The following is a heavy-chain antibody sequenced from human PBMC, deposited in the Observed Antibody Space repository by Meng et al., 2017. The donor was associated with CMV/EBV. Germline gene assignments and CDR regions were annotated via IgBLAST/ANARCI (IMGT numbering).Heavy chain of an antibody. V-gene: IGHV4-38-2*02. J-gene: IGHJ4*02. Sequence: GSLRLSCTVSGYSISSGYYWGWIRQPPGKGLEWIGSIYHSGSTYYNPSLKSRVTISVDTSKNQFSLKLSSMTAADTAVYYCAIEYYYGSGSQFDYWGQGTLVTVSS. CDR1: GYSISSGYY. CDR2: IYHSGST. D-gene: IGHD3-10*01. CDR3: AIEYYYGSGSQFDY.